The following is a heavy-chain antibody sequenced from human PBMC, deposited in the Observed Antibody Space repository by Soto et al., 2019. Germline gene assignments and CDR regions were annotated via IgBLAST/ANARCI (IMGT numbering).Heavy chain of an antibody. Sequence: PGGSLRLSXAASGFTFSSYGMHWVRQAPGKGLEWVAVIWYDGSNKYYADSVKGRFTISRDNSKNTLYLQMNSLRAEDTAVYYCAIRGYSGYDLGGYYYYYMDVWGKGTTVTVSS. V-gene: IGHV3-30*02. J-gene: IGHJ6*03. CDR2: IWYDGSNK. D-gene: IGHD5-12*01. CDR3: AIRGYSGYDLGGYYYYYMDV. CDR1: GFTFSSYG.